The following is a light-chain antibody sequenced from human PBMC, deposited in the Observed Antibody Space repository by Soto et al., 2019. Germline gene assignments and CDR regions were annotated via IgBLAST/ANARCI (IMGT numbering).Light chain of an antibody. CDR3: QQRSNWPWT. J-gene: IGKJ1*01. CDR2: DVS. Sequence: EIVLTQSPGTLSLSPGEGATLSCRASQSLSGRYLAWYQQKLGQAPRLLIYDVSSRASGIPDRFSGSGSGTDFTLTISSLEPEDFAVYYCQQRSNWPWTFGQGTKVDIK. V-gene: IGKV3D-20*02. CDR1: QSLSGRY.